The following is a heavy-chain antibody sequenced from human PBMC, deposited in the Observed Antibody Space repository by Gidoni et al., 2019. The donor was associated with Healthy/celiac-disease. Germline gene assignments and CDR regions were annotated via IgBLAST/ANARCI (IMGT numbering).Heavy chain of an antibody. J-gene: IGHJ4*02. V-gene: IGHV3-23*01. CDR2: ISGSGGST. D-gene: IGHD2-15*01. CDR1: GFTFRSYA. Sequence: EVQLLESGGGLVQPGGSLRLPCAASGFTFRSYAMSWVRQAPGKGLGWVSAISGSGGSTYYADSVKGRFTISRDNSKNTLYLQMNSLRAEDTAVYYCAKAAGCSGGSCHGDFDYWGQGTLVTVSS. CDR3: AKAAGCSGGSCHGDFDY.